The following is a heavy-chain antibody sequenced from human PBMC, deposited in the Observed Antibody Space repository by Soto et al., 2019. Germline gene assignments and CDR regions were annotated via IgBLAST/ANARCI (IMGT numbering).Heavy chain of an antibody. CDR3: ARVAQRWN. D-gene: IGHD2-15*01. V-gene: IGHV4-59*12. J-gene: IGHJ4*02. Sequence: PSETLSLTCTVSDDSSSNYKWSWIRQPPGRRLEWIGYIDSNGGTSYNPSLQGRVTISVDKSKNQFSLKLSSVTAADTAVYYCARVAQRWNWGQGTLVTVSS. CDR1: DDSSSNYK. CDR2: IDSNGGT.